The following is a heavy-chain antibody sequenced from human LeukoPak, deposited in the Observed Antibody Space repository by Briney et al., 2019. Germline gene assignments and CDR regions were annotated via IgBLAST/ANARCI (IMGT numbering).Heavy chain of an antibody. Sequence: SVKVSCKASGGTFSSYAISWVRQAPGQGLEWMGRIIPILGIANYAQKFQGRVTITADKSTSTAYMELSSLRSEDTAVYYCARDSRAAMVDYYFDYWGQGTLVTVSS. CDR1: GGTFSSYA. CDR2: IIPILGIA. CDR3: ARDSRAAMVDYYFDY. J-gene: IGHJ4*02. D-gene: IGHD5-18*01. V-gene: IGHV1-69*04.